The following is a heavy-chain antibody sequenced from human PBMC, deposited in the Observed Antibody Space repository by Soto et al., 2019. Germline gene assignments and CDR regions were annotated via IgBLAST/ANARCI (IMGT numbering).Heavy chain of an antibody. V-gene: IGHV1-18*01. CDR1: GHTFASYG. Sequence: ASVKVSCKTSGHTFASYGITWVRQAPGQGLEWMGWISAYNGNTNYAQKLQGRITVTTDSYRTTAYMELRNLTSDDTAVYYCARIGVGDDYYYYGMDVWGQGTTVTVSS. CDR2: ISAYNGNT. CDR3: ARIGVGDDYYYYGMDV. D-gene: IGHD3-3*01. J-gene: IGHJ6*02.